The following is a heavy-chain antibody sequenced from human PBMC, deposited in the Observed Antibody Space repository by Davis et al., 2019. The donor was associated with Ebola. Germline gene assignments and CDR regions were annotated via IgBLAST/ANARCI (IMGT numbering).Heavy chain of an antibody. CDR1: GFTFDDYY. D-gene: IGHD3-10*01. CDR2: LSSAGFTE. J-gene: IGHJ6*02. CDR3: VRDRRVSRGHYYHNGLDV. V-gene: IGHV3-11*01. Sequence: PGGSLRLSCAASGFTFDDYYMSWIRQAPGKGLEWLAYLSSAGFTEFYAESVRGRFTVSRDNSKNSLYLQIDRLRAEDTAIYYCVRDRRVSRGHYYHNGLDVWGQGTTVTVSS.